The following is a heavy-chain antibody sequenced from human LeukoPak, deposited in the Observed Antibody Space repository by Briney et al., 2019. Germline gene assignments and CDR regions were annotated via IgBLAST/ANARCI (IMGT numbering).Heavy chain of an antibody. CDR1: GFTFSSYS. V-gene: IGHV3-48*01. J-gene: IGHJ4*02. D-gene: IGHD3-10*01. CDR3: AREGFGSLGWTLYYFDY. Sequence: GGSLRLSCAASGFTFSSYSMNWARQAPGGGLEWVSYISSSSSTIYYADSVKGRFTISRDHAKNSLYLQMNSLRAEDTAVYYCAREGFGSLGWTLYYFDYWGQGTLVTVSS. CDR2: ISSSSSTI.